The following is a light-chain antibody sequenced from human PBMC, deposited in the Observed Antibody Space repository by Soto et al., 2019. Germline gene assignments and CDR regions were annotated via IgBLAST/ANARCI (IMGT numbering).Light chain of an antibody. J-gene: IGKJ1*01. Sequence: DMVRTQCPANRCVSEGNRAVLSWSASQSVSSNLAWYQQKPGQAPRLLIYGASTRATGISARFSGCGSGTGFPHTFSSVLPKDCALFYCQQRRNSPPWTFGQGTKVDIK. CDR3: QQRRNSPPWT. CDR2: GAS. V-gene: IGKV3-15*01. CDR1: QSVSSN.